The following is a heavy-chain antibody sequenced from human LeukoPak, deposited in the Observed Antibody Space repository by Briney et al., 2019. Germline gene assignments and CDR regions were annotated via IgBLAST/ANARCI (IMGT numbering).Heavy chain of an antibody. J-gene: IGHJ4*02. CDR1: GGTFSSYA. CDR3: ARDPPGVKGDYNYQFDY. CDR2: IIPIFGTA. D-gene: IGHD4-17*01. V-gene: IGHV1-69*01. Sequence: ASVKVSCKASGGTFSSYAISWVRQAPGQGLEWMGGIIPIFGTANYAQKFQSRVTITADESTSTAYMELSSLRSEDTAVYYCARDPPGVKGDYNYQFDYWGQGTLVTVSS.